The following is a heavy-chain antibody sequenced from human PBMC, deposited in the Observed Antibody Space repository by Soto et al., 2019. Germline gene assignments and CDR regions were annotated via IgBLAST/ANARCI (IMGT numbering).Heavy chain of an antibody. V-gene: IGHV1-69*13. J-gene: IGHJ6*02. CDR2: IIPIFGTA. CDR1: GGTFSSYA. CDR3: ARDKGDSGSYWAPRVYYGMDV. Sequence: SVKVSCKASGGTFSSYAISWVRQAPGQGLEWMGGIIPIFGTANYAQKFQGRVTITADESTSTAYMELSSLRSEDTSVYYCARDKGDSGSYWAPRVYYGMDVWGQGTTVTVSS. D-gene: IGHD1-26*01.